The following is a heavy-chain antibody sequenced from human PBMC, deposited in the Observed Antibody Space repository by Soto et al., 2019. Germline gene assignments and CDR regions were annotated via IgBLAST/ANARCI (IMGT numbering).Heavy chain of an antibody. D-gene: IGHD6-19*01. J-gene: IGHJ4*02. V-gene: IGHV1-69*01. CDR2: IIPICGTA. CDR1: GGTFSSYA. Sequence: QVQLVQSGAEVKKPGSSVKVSCKASGGTFSSYAISWVRQAPGQGLEWMGGIIPICGTANYAQKFQVRVTITADDSTSTAYMELSSLRSEDTAVYYCARDEEGLYSSGWHRFFDYWGQGTLVTVSS. CDR3: ARDEEGLYSSGWHRFFDY.